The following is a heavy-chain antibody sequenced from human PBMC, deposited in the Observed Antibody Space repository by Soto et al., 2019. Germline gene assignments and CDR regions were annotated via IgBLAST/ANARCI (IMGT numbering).Heavy chain of an antibody. CDR2: ISATGGST. V-gene: IGHV3-23*01. D-gene: IGHD2-15*01. J-gene: IGHJ4*02. CDR1: GFTFGIYA. Sequence: EVQLLESGGDLVQPGGSLSLSCAASGFTFGIYAMTWVRQATGKGLEWVSTISATGGSTFYADSVKGRFTISRDNSKNTLYLQMNSLRAEDTAIYYCAKDLSSYYYFDFWGQGTLVTVSS. CDR3: AKDLSSYYYFDF.